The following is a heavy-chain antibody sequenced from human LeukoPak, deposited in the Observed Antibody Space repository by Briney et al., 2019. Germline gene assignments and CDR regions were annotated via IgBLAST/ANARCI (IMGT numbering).Heavy chain of an antibody. J-gene: IGHJ3*02. D-gene: IGHD3-9*01. V-gene: IGHV5-10-1*01. CDR2: IDPSDSYT. CDR3: ARPQTDILTGYYNGAFDI. CDR1: GYSFTSYW. Sequence: GGSLRISCKGSGYSFTSYWISWVRQMPGKGLEWMGRIDPSDSYTNYSPSFQGHVTISADKSISTAYLQWSSLKASDTAMYYCARPQTDILTGYYNGAFDIWGQGTMATVSS.